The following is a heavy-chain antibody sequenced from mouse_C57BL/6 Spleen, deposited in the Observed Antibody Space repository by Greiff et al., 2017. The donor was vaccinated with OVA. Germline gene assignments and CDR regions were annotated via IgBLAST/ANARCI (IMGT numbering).Heavy chain of an antibody. V-gene: IGHV1-50*01. CDR2: IDPSDSYT. D-gene: IGHD1-1*01. CDR3: AKGHYGSSYGYFDV. J-gene: IGHJ1*03. Sequence: QVQLKQSGAELVKPGASVKLSCKASGYTFTSYWMQWVKQRPGQGLEWIGEIDPSDSYTNYNQKFKGKATLTVDTSSSTAYMQLSSLTSEDSAVYYCAKGHYGSSYGYFDVWGTGTTVTVSS. CDR1: GYTFTSYW.